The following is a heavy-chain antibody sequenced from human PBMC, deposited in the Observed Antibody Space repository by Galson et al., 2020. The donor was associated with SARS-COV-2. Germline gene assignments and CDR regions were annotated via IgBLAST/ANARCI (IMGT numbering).Heavy chain of an antibody. CDR2: VYTRGST. CDR1: GGSISRGSYY. Sequence: SETLSLTCTVSGGSISRGSYYWSWIRQPAGKGLEWIGRVYTRGSTNYNPSLKGRVVISVDTSNNQFSLNLTSVTAADTAVYYCARDTSGGSYGYCYYGIDVWGQGTTVIVSS. D-gene: IGHD3-10*01. V-gene: IGHV4-61*02. J-gene: IGHJ6*02. CDR3: ARDTSGGSYGYCYYGIDV.